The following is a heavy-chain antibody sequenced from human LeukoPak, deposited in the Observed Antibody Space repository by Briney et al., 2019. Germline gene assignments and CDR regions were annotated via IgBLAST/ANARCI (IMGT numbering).Heavy chain of an antibody. V-gene: IGHV3-74*01. Sequence: GGSLRLSCEASGFTFSIYRMRWVRQAPGKGLVWVSRIKSDGRTNYADSVKGRFTISRDNAKNTVSLQMNSLRAEDTGVYYCAQATSEMGGYFTDYFRHWGQGNLVTVSS. D-gene: IGHD3-22*01. J-gene: IGHJ1*01. CDR1: GFTFSIYR. CDR3: AQATSEMGGYFTDYFRH. CDR2: IKSDGRT.